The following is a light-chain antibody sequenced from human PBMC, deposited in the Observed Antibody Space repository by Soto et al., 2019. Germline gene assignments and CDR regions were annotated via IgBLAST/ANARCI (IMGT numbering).Light chain of an antibody. Sequence: EIVFTQSPGTLSLSPGERATLSCRASQSVSSSYLAWYQQKPGQAPRLLIYGASSRATGIPDRFSGSGSGTDFTLTISSLQPDDFATYYCQQYNSYSWTFGQGTKVDIK. CDR2: GAS. CDR3: QQYNSYSWT. V-gene: IGKV3-20*01. J-gene: IGKJ1*01. CDR1: QSVSSSY.